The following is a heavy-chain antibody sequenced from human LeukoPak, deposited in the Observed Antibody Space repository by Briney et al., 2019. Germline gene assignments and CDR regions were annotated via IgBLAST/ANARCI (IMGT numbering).Heavy chain of an antibody. CDR1: GFTFSDYY. CDR2: ISSSGSTI. Sequence: PGGSLRLSCAASGFTFSDYYMSWLRQAPGKGLEWVSYISSSGSTIYYADSVKGRFTISRDNAKNSLYLQMNSLRAEDTAVYYCARRRYCSSTSCYTSVQSYYYYGMDVWGQGTTVTVSS. V-gene: IGHV3-11*01. CDR3: ARRRYCSSTSCYTSVQSYYYYGMDV. J-gene: IGHJ6*02. D-gene: IGHD2-2*02.